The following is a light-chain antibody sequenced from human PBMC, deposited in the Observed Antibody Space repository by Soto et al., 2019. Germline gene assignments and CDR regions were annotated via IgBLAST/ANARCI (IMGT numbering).Light chain of an antibody. J-gene: IGKJ1*01. CDR2: DTS. CDR1: QSVSSSY. Sequence: EIVLTQSPGTLSLSPGERATLSCRASQSVSSSYLAWYQQKPGQAPRLLTYDTSSRATGIPDRFSGSGSGTDFTLAISRLEPEDFAVYYCQQCGSSPSFGQGTKVDIK. CDR3: QQCGSSPS. V-gene: IGKV3-20*01.